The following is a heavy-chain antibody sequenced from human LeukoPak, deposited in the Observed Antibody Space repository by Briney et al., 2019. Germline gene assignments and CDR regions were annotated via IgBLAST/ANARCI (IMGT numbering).Heavy chain of an antibody. Sequence: KPGGSLRLSCAASGFTFSSYAMSWVRQAPGKGLEWVSSISSSSSYIYYADSVKGRFTISRDNAKNSLYLQMNSLRAEDTAVYYCATYRGWPLYYFDYWGQGTLVTVSS. CDR2: ISSSSSYI. V-gene: IGHV3-21*01. CDR3: ATYRGWPLYYFDY. J-gene: IGHJ4*02. D-gene: IGHD3-10*01. CDR1: GFTFSSYA.